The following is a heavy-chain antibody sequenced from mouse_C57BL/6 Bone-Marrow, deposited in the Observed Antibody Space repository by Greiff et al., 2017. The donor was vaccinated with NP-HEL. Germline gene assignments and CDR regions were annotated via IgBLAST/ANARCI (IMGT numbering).Heavy chain of an antibody. D-gene: IGHD4-1*01. CDR1: GYTFTSYW. CDR2: IDPSDSET. CDR3: ARGDLSNPWFAY. Sequence: QVQLKQPGAELVRPGSSVKLSCKASGYTFTSYWMHWVKQRPIQGLEWIGNIDPSDSETHYNQKFKDKATLTVDKSSSTAYMQLSSLTSEDSAVDYCARGDLSNPWFAYWGQGTLVTVSA. V-gene: IGHV1-52*01. J-gene: IGHJ3*01.